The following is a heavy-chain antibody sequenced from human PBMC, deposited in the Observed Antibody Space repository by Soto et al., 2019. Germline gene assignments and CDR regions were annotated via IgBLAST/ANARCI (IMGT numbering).Heavy chain of an antibody. CDR1: GGSIRSYY. J-gene: IGHJ4*02. V-gene: IGHV4-59*08. CDR3: ARHDIVAVPAVFDS. Sequence: PSETLPLTCTVSGGSIRSYYWSWIRQPPGKGLEWIGYIYYRGSTNYNPSLKSRVTLSVDTPKNQFSLKLSSVTAADTAVYYCARHDIVAVPAVFDSWGQGTLVTVSS. D-gene: IGHD2-2*01. CDR2: IYYRGST.